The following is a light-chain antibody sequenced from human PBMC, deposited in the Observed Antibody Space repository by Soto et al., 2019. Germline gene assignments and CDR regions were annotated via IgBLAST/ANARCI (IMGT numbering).Light chain of an antibody. CDR3: QQYNTPPWT. CDR2: AAS. V-gene: IGKV1-27*01. CDR1: QGISNY. J-gene: IGKJ1*01. Sequence: DIQMTQSPSSLSASVGDRVTITCRASQGISNYLAWYQQKPGKVPKLLIYAASNLQSGVPSRFSGSGSGTDFTLTISRLQAEDVATYYCQQYNTPPWTFGQGTKVEIK.